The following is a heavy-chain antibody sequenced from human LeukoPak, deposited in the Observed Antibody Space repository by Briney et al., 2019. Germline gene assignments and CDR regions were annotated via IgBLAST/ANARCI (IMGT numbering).Heavy chain of an antibody. J-gene: IGHJ5*02. V-gene: IGHV4-59*08. CDR1: GGSISSYY. CDR2: IYYSGST. CDR3: ARHRGVGALT. Sequence: PSETLSLTCTVSGGSISSYYWNWIRQPPGKGLEWIGNIYYSGSTNYNSSLKSRVTISVDMSKNQFSLRLSSVTAADTAVYYCARHRGVGALTWGQGTLVTVSS. D-gene: IGHD3-10*01.